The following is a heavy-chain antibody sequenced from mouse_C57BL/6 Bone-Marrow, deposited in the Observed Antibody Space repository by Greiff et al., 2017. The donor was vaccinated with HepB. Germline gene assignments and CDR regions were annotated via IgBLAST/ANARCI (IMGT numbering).Heavy chain of an antibody. Sequence: QVQLKQSGAELVKPGASVKISCKASGYAFSSYWMNWVKQRPGKGLEWIGQIYPGDGDTNYNGKFKGKATLTADKSSSTAYMQLSSLTSEDSAVYFCARGGYGSIPFAYWGQGTLVTVSA. CDR1: GYAFSSYW. CDR3: ARGGYGSIPFAY. D-gene: IGHD1-1*01. J-gene: IGHJ3*01. CDR2: IYPGDGDT. V-gene: IGHV1-80*01.